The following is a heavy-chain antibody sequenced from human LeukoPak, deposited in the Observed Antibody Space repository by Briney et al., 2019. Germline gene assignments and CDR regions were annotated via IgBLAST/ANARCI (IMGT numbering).Heavy chain of an antibody. CDR1: GGSISSHY. CDR3: ATAPRSSGWFDY. V-gene: IGHV4-59*08. Sequence: PSETLSLTCTVFGGSISSHYWSWIRQPPGKGLEWIGYIYYSGSTNYNPSLKSRVTISVDTSKNQFSLKLSSVTTADTAVYYCATAPRSSGWFDYWGQGTLVTVSS. J-gene: IGHJ4*02. D-gene: IGHD6-19*01. CDR2: IYYSGST.